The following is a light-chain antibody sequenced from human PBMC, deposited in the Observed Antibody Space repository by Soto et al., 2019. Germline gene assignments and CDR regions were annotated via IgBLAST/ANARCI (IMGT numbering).Light chain of an antibody. CDR2: DAS. J-gene: IGKJ5*01. CDR1: HTITRW. CDR3: QQHNNWPPIT. V-gene: IGKV1-5*01. Sequence: DIQMTQSPSTLSASVGDRVTITCRASHTITRWMAWYQQKPGKAPKLLIYDASTLESGVPSRFSGSRSGTEFTLTISSLQSEDFAVYYCQQHNNWPPITFGQGTRLEIK.